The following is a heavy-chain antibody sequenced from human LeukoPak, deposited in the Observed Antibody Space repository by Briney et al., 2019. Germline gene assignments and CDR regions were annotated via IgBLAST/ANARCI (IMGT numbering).Heavy chain of an antibody. J-gene: IGHJ3*02. V-gene: IGHV3-7*01. CDR2: IKQDGSDK. CDR1: GFTFSDHW. CDR3: VRPYDSSGYQWNDAFDI. D-gene: IGHD3-22*01. Sequence: GGSLRLSCAASGFTFSDHWMSWVRQAPGKGLEWVANIKQDGSDKYYVDSVKGRFTISRDNAKNSLYLQMNSLRAEDTAVYYCVRPYDSSGYQWNDAFDIWGQGTMVTVSP.